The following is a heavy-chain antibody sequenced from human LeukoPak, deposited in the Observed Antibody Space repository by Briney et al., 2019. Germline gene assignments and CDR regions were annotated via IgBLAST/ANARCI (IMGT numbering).Heavy chain of an antibody. Sequence: SETLSLTCAVYGGSFSGYYWSWIRQPPGKGLEWIGEINHSGSTNYNPSLKSRVTISVDTSKTQFSLKLSSVTAADTAVYYCARGRGGSGSYLRYWGQGTLVTVSS. J-gene: IGHJ4*02. CDR1: GGSFSGYY. D-gene: IGHD3-10*01. CDR2: INHSGST. CDR3: ARGRGGSGSYLRY. V-gene: IGHV4-34*01.